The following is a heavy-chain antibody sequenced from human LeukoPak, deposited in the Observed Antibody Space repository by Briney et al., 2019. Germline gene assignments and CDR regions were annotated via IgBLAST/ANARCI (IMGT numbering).Heavy chain of an antibody. V-gene: IGHV3-21*01. CDR2: IISSSSYI. Sequence: GGSLRLSCAAFGFTFSGYSMNWVRQAPGKGLEWVSSIISSSSYIYYADSVKGRFTISRDNAKNSLYLQMNSLRAEDTAVYYCARWEMATIGIGYWGQGTLVTVSS. CDR3: ARWEMATIGIGY. D-gene: IGHD1-1*01. CDR1: GFTFSGYS. J-gene: IGHJ4*02.